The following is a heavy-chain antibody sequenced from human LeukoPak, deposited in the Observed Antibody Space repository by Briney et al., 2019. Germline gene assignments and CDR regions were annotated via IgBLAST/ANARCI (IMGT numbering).Heavy chain of an antibody. D-gene: IGHD1-14*01. Sequence: GASVKVSCKTSGYTFTSYDINWVRQVTGQGLEWVGGMDGNSGKTAYAQNFLGRVTITRNTSISTAYMELSSLRSEDTAVYYCARGVEPLAANTLAYWGQGTLVTVSS. J-gene: IGHJ4*02. CDR2: MDGNSGKT. CDR3: ARGVEPLAANTLAY. V-gene: IGHV1-8*01. CDR1: GYTFTSYD.